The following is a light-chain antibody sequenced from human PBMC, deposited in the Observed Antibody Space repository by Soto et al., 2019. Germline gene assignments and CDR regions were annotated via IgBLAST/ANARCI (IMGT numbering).Light chain of an antibody. V-gene: IGLV2-23*03. CDR3: CSYAGSSTFSYV. Sequence: SVLTQPASVSGSPGQSITISCTGTSSDVGSYNLVPWYQQHPGKAPKLMIYEGSKRPSGVSNRFSGSKSGNTASLTISGLQAEDEADYYCCSYAGSSTFSYVFGTGTKVTVL. CDR2: EGS. J-gene: IGLJ1*01. CDR1: SSDVGSYNL.